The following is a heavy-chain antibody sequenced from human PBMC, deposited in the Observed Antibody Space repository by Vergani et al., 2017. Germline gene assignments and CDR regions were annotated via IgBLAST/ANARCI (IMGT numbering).Heavy chain of an antibody. D-gene: IGHD5-24*01. Sequence: EVQLVESGGGLVQPGGSLRLSCAASGFTFSSYWMHWVRQAPGKGLVWVSRINSDGSSTSYADSVKGRFTISRDNAKNTLYLQMNSLRAEDTAVYYCSRGEMATIGGGWYFDLWGRGTLVTVSS. V-gene: IGHV3-74*01. CDR1: GFTFSSYW. J-gene: IGHJ2*01. CDR3: SRGEMATIGGGWYFDL. CDR2: INSDGSST.